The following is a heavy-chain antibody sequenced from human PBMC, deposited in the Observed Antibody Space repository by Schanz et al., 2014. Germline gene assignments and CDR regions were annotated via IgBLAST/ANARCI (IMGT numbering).Heavy chain of an antibody. J-gene: IGHJ6*03. CDR3: ARDGDRFYHNYYMDV. V-gene: IGHV3-23*01. D-gene: IGHD4-17*01. CDR1: GFTFSSYA. Sequence: EGQLLESGGGLIQPGRSLRLSCAASGFTFSSYAMSWVRQAPGKGLEWVSTISASGGSTYYADSVKGRFTISRDNAKNSLYLQMNSLRAEDTAVYYCARDGDRFYHNYYMDVWGKGTTVTVSS. CDR2: ISASGGST.